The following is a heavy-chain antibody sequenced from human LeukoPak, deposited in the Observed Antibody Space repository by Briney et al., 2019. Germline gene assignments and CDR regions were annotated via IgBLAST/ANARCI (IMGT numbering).Heavy chain of an antibody. CDR2: IHSDGSST. CDR1: GFTFSSYW. J-gene: IGHJ4*02. D-gene: IGHD2-21*02. CDR3: ARGGALCGGDCYQIDY. V-gene: IGHV3-74*01. Sequence: GGSLRLSCAASGFTFSSYWMHWVRQAPGKGLVWVSRIHSDGSSTTYADSVKGRFTISRDNAKNTLYLQMNSLRAEDTAVYYCARGGALCGGDCYQIDYWGQGTLVIVSS.